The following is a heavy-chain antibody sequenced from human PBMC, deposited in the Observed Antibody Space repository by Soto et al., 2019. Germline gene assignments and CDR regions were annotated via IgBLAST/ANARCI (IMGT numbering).Heavy chain of an antibody. J-gene: IGHJ4*02. D-gene: IGHD3-22*01. V-gene: IGHV2-5*02. Sequence: SGPTLVNPTQTLTLTCTFSGFSLSTSGVGVGWIRQPPGKALEWLALIYWDDDKRYSPSLKSRLTITKDTSKNQVVLTMTNMDPVDTATYYCAHVEGYYYDSSGYSYFDYWGQGTLVTVSS. CDR3: AHVEGYYYDSSGYSYFDY. CDR2: IYWDDDK. CDR1: GFSLSTSGVG.